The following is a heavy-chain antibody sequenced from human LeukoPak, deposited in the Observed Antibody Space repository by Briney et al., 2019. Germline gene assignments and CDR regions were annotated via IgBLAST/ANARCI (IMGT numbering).Heavy chain of an antibody. Sequence: SETLSLTCAVYGGSFSGYYWSWIRQPPGKGLEWIGEINHSGSTNYNPSLKSRVTISVDTPKNQFSLKLSSVTAADTAVYYCARVSIFGVVGYWGQGTLVTVSS. V-gene: IGHV4-34*01. D-gene: IGHD3-3*01. CDR3: ARVSIFGVVGY. CDR1: GGSFSGYY. J-gene: IGHJ4*02. CDR2: INHSGST.